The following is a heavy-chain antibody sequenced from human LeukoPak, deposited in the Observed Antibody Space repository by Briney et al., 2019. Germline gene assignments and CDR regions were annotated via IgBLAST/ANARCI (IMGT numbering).Heavy chain of an antibody. CDR2: IYYSGST. CDR1: GGSISSHY. Sequence: SETLSLTCTVSGGSISSHYWSWIRQPPGKGLEWIGYIYYSGSTNYNPSLKSRVTISVDTSKNQFSLKLSSVTAADTAVYYCARGRPYSYNWFDPWGQGTLVTVSS. J-gene: IGHJ5*02. V-gene: IGHV4-59*08. D-gene: IGHD2-15*01. CDR3: ARGRPYSYNWFDP.